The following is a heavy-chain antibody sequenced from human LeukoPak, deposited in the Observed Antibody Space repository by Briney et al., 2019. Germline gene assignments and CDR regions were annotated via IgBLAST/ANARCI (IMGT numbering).Heavy chain of an antibody. J-gene: IGHJ4*02. CDR3: ARRNQARREPYYYGSGSYGIDY. Sequence: SETLSLTCAVYGGSFSCYYWSWIRPPPGKGLEWIGEINHSGSTNYNPSLKSRVTISVDTSKNQFSLKLSSVTAADTAVYYCARRNQARREPYYYGSGSYGIDYWGQGTLVTVSS. CDR1: GGSFSCYY. D-gene: IGHD3-10*01. V-gene: IGHV4-34*01. CDR2: INHSGST.